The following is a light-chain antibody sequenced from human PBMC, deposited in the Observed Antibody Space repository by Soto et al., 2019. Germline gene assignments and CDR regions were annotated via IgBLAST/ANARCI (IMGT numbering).Light chain of an antibody. CDR1: SSNFGAGYD. V-gene: IGLV1-40*01. CDR2: GNS. CDR3: QSYDSSLSGYV. J-gene: IGLJ1*01. Sequence: QSVLTQPPSVSGAPGQRVTISCTGSSSNFGAGYDVHWYQQLPGTAPKLLIYGNSNRPSGVPDRFSGSKSGTSASLAITGFQAEDEADYYCQSYDSSLSGYVFGTGTKVTV.